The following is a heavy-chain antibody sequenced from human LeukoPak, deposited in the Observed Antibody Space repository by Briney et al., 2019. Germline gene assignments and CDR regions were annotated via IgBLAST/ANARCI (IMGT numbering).Heavy chain of an antibody. CDR2: ISYDGSNK. Sequence: GTSLRLSCAASGFTFSTYAMHWVRQAPGKGLEWVALISYDGSNKFYADSVKGRFTISRDSSENTLYLQINSLRAEDTAVYYCARGSKISRFLEWLAQIDYWGQGTLVTVSS. D-gene: IGHD3-3*01. CDR1: GFTFSTYA. V-gene: IGHV3-30*04. J-gene: IGHJ4*02. CDR3: ARGSKISRFLEWLAQIDY.